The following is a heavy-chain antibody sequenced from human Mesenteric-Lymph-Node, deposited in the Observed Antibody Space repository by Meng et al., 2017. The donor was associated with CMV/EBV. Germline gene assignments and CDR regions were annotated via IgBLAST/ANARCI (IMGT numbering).Heavy chain of an antibody. Sequence: GGSLRLSCAASGFIFSGYMMTWFRQAPGKGLEWVSSITSSGSHTYYADSVRGRFTVSRDNAKNSLFLQMNSLRVEDTAMYYCARGPTSAWGQGTLVTVSS. CDR2: ITSSGSHT. V-gene: IGHV3-21*06. CDR3: ARGPTSA. CDR1: GFIFSGYM. J-gene: IGHJ4*02.